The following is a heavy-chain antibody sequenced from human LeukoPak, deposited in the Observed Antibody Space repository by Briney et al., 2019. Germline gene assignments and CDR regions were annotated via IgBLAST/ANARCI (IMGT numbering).Heavy chain of an antibody. Sequence: GGSLRLSCAASGFTFNNYAMNWVRQAPGKGLEWVSGISGSGGSTYYADSVKGRFTISRDNSNNTLYLQMNRLRAEDTAVYFCAKDPLSYYDSSGYRYFDYWGQGTLVTVSS. J-gene: IGHJ4*02. D-gene: IGHD3-22*01. CDR3: AKDPLSYYDSSGYRYFDY. CDR2: ISGSGGST. CDR1: GFTFNNYA. V-gene: IGHV3-23*01.